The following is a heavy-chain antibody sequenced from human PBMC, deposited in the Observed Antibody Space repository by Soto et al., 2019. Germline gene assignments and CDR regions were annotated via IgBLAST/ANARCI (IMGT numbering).Heavy chain of an antibody. V-gene: IGHV4-61*08. J-gene: IGHJ4*02. CDR3: ARGRGWFGGGSDY. CDR2: IYYSGST. Sequence: QVQLQESGPGLVKPSETLSLTCTVSGGSVSSGGYYWSWIRQPPGKRLEWIGYIYYSGSTNYNPSRVSRVTISLDTSKNQFSLKLSSVTTADTAVYYCARGRGWFGGGSDYWGQGTLVTVSS. D-gene: IGHD3-10*01. CDR1: GGSVSSGGYY.